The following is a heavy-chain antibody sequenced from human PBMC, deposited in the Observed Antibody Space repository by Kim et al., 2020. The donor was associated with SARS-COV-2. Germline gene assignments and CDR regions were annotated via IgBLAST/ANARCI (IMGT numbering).Heavy chain of an antibody. CDR2: ISYDGSNK. CDR1: GFTFSSYG. D-gene: IGHD3-3*01. CDR3: AGTYDFWSGYSQQFDY. J-gene: IGHJ4*02. V-gene: IGHV3-30*03. Sequence: GGSLRLSCAASGFTFSSYGMHWVRQAPGKGLEWVAVISYDGSNKYYADSVKGRFTISRDNSKNTLYLQMNSLRAEDTAVYYCAGTYDFWSGYSQQFDYWGQGTLVTVSS.